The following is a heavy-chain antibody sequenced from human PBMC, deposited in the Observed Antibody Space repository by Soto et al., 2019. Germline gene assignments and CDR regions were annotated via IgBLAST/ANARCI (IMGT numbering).Heavy chain of an antibody. J-gene: IGHJ4*01. CDR3: ARDPGYGSGASVKHYLDY. CDR1: GFTFGSYW. Sequence: PGGSLRLSCAASGFTFGSYWMSWVRQAPGKGLEWLATIKMDASAKKYVDSVKGRFTMSRDNAKNSLCLQMDSLRAEDTAAYYFARDPGYGSGASVKHYLDYWGNGTLV. D-gene: IGHD3-10*01. CDR2: IKMDASAK. V-gene: IGHV3-7*01.